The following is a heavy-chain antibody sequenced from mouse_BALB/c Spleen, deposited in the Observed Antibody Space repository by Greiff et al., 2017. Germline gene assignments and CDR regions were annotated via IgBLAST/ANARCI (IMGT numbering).Heavy chain of an antibody. D-gene: IGHD3-3*01. J-gene: IGHJ3*01. V-gene: IGHV1-69*01. Sequence: QVQLQQPGAELVMPGASVKMSCKASGYTFTDYWMHWVKQRPGQGLEWIGAIDTSDSYTSYNQKFKGKATLTVDESSSTAYMQLSSLTSEDSAVYYCARGTLAWFAYWGQGTLVTVSA. CDR1: GYTFTDYW. CDR3: ARGTLAWFAY. CDR2: IDTSDSYT.